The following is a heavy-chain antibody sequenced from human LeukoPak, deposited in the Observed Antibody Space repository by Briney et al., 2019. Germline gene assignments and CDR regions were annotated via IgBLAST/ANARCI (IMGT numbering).Heavy chain of an antibody. V-gene: IGHV3-30*18. D-gene: IGHD6-19*01. Sequence: PGGSLRLSCAASVFTFSSYGMHWVRQAPGKGLEWVAVISYDGSNKYYADSVKGRFTISRDNSKNTLYLQMNSLRAEETAVYYSVKDSVVAGRYYYYYYGMDVWGQGTTVTVSS. CDR2: ISYDGSNK. J-gene: IGHJ6*02. CDR1: VFTFSSYG. CDR3: VKDSVVAGRYYYYYYGMDV.